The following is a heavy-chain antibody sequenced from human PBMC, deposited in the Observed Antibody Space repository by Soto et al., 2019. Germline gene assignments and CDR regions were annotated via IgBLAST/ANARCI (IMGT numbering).Heavy chain of an antibody. D-gene: IGHD3-16*01. CDR1: GYTFTDYY. V-gene: IGHV1-69-2*01. CDR3: ATHLCMITSGGVPDY. Sequence: EVQLVQSGAEVKKPGATVKISCKVSGYTFTDYYMHWVQQAPGKGLEWMGLVDPEDGATIYAEKLQGRVTITADTSTDTADMELSSLSSEDTAVYYCATHLCMITSGGVPDYLCQGTLVTVSS. J-gene: IGHJ4*02. CDR2: VDPEDGAT.